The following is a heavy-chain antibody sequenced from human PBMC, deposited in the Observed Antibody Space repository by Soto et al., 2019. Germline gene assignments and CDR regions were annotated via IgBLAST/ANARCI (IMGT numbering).Heavy chain of an antibody. D-gene: IGHD5-12*01. CDR2: IYYSGST. Sequence: SETLSLTCTVSGGSISSGGYYWSWIRQHPGKGPEWIGYIYYSGSTYYNPSLKSRVTISVDTSKNQFSLKLSSVTAADTAVYYCARDRISSGYYNWFDPWGQGTLVTVSS. V-gene: IGHV4-31*03. CDR1: GGSISSGGYY. J-gene: IGHJ5*02. CDR3: ARDRISSGYYNWFDP.